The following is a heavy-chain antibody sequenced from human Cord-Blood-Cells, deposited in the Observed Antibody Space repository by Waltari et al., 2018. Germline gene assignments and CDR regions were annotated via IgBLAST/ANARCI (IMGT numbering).Heavy chain of an antibody. CDR1: GGSFSGYY. Sequence: QLQLQQWAAGLLRPSETLSLTCAAYGGSFSGYYWSWIRHHQGKGLEWTGELNHSGSTNYNPSLKSRVTISVDTSKNQFSLKLSSVTAADTAVYYCARYLGYCTNGVCYYFDYWGQGTLVTVSS. CDR3: ARYLGYCTNGVCYYFDY. V-gene: IGHV4-34*01. CDR2: LNHSGST. J-gene: IGHJ4*02. D-gene: IGHD2-8*01.